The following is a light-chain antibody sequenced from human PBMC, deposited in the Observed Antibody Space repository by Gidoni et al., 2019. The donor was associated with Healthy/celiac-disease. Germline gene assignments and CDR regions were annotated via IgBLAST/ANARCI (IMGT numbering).Light chain of an antibody. V-gene: IGKV4-1*01. CDR1: QSVLYSSNNKNF. CDR2: WAS. CDR3: QQYYSTPYT. Sequence: DIVMTQSPDSLAVSLGERATINCNSSQSVLYSSNNKNFLAWYQQKPGQPPKLLIYWASTRESGVPDRFSGSGSGTDLTLTISSLQAEDVAVYYCQQYYSTPYTFGPGTKLEIK. J-gene: IGKJ2*01.